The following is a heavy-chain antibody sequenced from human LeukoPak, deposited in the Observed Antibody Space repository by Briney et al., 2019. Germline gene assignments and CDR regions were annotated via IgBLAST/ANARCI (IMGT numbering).Heavy chain of an antibody. J-gene: IGHJ6*02. CDR1: GYTLTELS. V-gene: IGHV1-24*01. D-gene: IGHD6-19*01. Sequence: GASVKVSCKVSGYTLTELSMHWVRQAPGKGLEWMGGFDPEDGETIYAQKFQGRVTMTEDTSTDPAYMELSSLRSEDTAVYYCATGKYSSGWYYYYGMDVWGQGTTVTVSS. CDR2: FDPEDGET. CDR3: ATGKYSSGWYYYYGMDV.